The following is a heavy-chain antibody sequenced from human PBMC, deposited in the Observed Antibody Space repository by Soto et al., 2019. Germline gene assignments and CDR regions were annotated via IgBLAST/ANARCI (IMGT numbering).Heavy chain of an antibody. Sequence: EVHLVESGGGLVQPGGSLRLSCAASGFTFSSYNMNWVRQAPGKGLEWVSYISGSGTTIDHADSVKGRFTISRDNAKNSLYLQMNSLRDEDTAVYYCARDRKFVSDWGADYWGQGTLVTVSS. CDR1: GFTFSSYN. CDR3: ARDRKFVSDWGADY. D-gene: IGHD6-19*01. V-gene: IGHV3-48*02. CDR2: ISGSGTTI. J-gene: IGHJ4*02.